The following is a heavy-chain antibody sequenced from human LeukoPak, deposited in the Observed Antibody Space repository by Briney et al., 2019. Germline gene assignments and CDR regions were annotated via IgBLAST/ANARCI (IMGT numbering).Heavy chain of an antibody. D-gene: IGHD6-19*01. CDR1: GGSIGSYY. Sequence: SETLSLTCTVSGGSIGSYYWSWIRQPPGKGLEWIGYIYYSGSTYYNPSLKSRVTISVDTSKNQFSLKLSSVTAADTAVYYCARVLPSSGCHDYWGQGTLVTVSS. CDR3: ARVLPSSGCHDY. J-gene: IGHJ4*02. CDR2: IYYSGST. V-gene: IGHV4-59*12.